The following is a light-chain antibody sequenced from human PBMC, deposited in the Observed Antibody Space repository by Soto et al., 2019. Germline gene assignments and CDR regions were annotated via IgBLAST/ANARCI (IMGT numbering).Light chain of an antibody. CDR1: QSVLYSSNNKNF. CDR2: WAS. Sequence: DVVMTQSPDSLAVSLGERATINCKSSQSVLYSSNNKNFLAWYQKKPGQPPKLLIYWASTPESGVPDLFSGSGSGTDYTLNISSLQAEDVAVYYCQQYYRIPLTFGGGTKVEIK. J-gene: IGKJ4*01. V-gene: IGKV4-1*01. CDR3: QQYYRIPLT.